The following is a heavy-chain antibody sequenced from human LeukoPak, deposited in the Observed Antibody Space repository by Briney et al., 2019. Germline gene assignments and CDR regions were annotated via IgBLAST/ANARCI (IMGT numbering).Heavy chain of an antibody. CDR2: IYYSGST. CDR1: GGSVSSGSYY. J-gene: IGHJ4*02. CDR3: ATVQQWLVIY. V-gene: IGHV4-61*01. Sequence: SETLSLTCTVSGGSVSSGSYYWSWIRQPPGKGLGWIGYIYYSGSTNYNPSLKSRVTISVDTSKYQFSLKLSSVTAADTAVYYCATVQQWLVIYWGQGTLVTVSS. D-gene: IGHD6-19*01.